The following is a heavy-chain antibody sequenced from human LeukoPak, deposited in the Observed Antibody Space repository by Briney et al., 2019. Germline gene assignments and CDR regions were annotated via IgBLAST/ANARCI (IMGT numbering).Heavy chain of an antibody. CDR2: IYYSGST. J-gene: IGHJ4*02. CDR1: GGSLSSGGYY. Sequence: SETLSLTCTVSGGSLSSGGYYWSWIRQHPGKGLEWIGYIYYSGSTYYNPSLKSRVTISVGTSKNQFSLKLSSVTAADTAVYYCARDSGPIAAAGTILDYWGQGTLVTVSS. CDR3: ARDSGPIAAAGTILDY. V-gene: IGHV4-31*03. D-gene: IGHD6-13*01.